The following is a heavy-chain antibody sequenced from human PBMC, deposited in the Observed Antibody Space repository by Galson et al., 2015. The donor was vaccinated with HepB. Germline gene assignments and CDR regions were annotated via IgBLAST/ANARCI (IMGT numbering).Heavy chain of an antibody. V-gene: IGHV3-23*01. CDR2: ISGSGGST. CDR3: AKGGEYCSSTSCYSVDY. J-gene: IGHJ4*02. D-gene: IGHD2-2*02. CDR1: GFTFSSYA. Sequence: SLRLSCAASGFTFSSYAMSWVRQAPGKGLEWVSAISGSGGSTYYADSVKGRFTISRDNSKNTLYLQMNSLRAEDTAVYYCAKGGEYCSSTSCYSVDYWGQGTLVTVSS.